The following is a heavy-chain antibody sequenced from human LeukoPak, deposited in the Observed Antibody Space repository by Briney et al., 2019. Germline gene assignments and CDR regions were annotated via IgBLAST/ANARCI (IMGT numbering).Heavy chain of an antibody. CDR3: ARATLDN. J-gene: IGHJ4*02. CDR2: IYSGGST. V-gene: IGHV3-53*01. CDR1: GFTVSDNY. Sequence: PGGSLRLSCAASGFTVSDNYISWVRQAPGKRLEWVSVIYSGGSTKYADSVKARFTISRDNSKNTVYLQMNSLRADDTAVYYCARATLDNWGQGTLVTVSS.